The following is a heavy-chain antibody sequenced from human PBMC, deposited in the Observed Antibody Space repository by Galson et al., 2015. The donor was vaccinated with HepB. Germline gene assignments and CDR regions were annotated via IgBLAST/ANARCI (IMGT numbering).Heavy chain of an antibody. D-gene: IGHD3-10*01. J-gene: IGHJ5*02. CDR1: GGSISSSSYY. CDR3: ARDLNVASEGLYGSGSYLNWFDP. Sequence: SETLSLTCTVSGGSISSSSYYWGWIRQPPGKGLEWIGSIYYSGSTYYNPSLKSRVTISVDTSKNQFSLKLSSVTAADTAVYHCARDLNVASEGLYGSGSYLNWFDPWGQGTLVTVSS. CDR2: IYYSGST. V-gene: IGHV4-39*07.